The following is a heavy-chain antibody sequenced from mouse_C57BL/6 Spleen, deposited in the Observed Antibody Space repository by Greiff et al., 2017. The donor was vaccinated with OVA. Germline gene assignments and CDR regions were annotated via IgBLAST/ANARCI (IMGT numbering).Heavy chain of an antibody. D-gene: IGHD1-1*01. CDR3: ARSVVDYFDY. J-gene: IGHJ2*01. CDR1: GYAFSSSW. V-gene: IGHV1-82*01. CDR2: IYPGDGDT. Sequence: LVESGPELVKPGASVKISCKASGYAFSSSWMNWVKQRPGKGLEWIGRIYPGDGDTNYNGKFKGKATLTADKSSSTAYMQLSSLTSEDSAVYFCARSVVDYFDYWGQGTTLTVSS.